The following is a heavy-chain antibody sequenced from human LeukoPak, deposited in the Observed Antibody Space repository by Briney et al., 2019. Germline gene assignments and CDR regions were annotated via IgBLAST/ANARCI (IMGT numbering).Heavy chain of an antibody. Sequence: SQTLSLTCAVSGGSISSGGYSWSWIRQPPGKGLEWIGYIYHSGSTYYNPSLKSRVTISVDRSKNQFSLKLSSVTAADTAVYYCARGRSRVRGVINTLYYFDYWGQGTLVTVSS. CDR1: GGSISSGGYS. J-gene: IGHJ4*02. D-gene: IGHD3-10*01. CDR2: IYHSGST. CDR3: ARGRSRVRGVINTLYYFDY. V-gene: IGHV4-30-2*01.